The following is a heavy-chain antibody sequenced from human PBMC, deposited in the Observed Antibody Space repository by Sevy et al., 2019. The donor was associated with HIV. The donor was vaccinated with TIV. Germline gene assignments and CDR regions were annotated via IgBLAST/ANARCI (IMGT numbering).Heavy chain of an antibody. CDR2: ISAYNGNT. Sequence: ASVKVSCKASGCTFNNYGINWVRQAPGQGLEWMGWISAYNGNTKYAQKVQGRVSMTTDTSTSTAYMELRSLRSDDTAVYYCARGNYLDSSGYHWYWGQGTLVTVSS. CDR3: ARGNYLDSSGYHWY. CDR1: GCTFNNYG. V-gene: IGHV1-18*04. D-gene: IGHD3-22*01. J-gene: IGHJ4*02.